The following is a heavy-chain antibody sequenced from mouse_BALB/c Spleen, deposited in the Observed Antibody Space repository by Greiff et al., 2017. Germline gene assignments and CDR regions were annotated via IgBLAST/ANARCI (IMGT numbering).Heavy chain of an antibody. CDR3: ARQEYYYGSSYGYYAMDY. J-gene: IGHJ4*01. D-gene: IGHD1-1*01. CDR2: ISSGGSYT. Sequence: EVQRVESGGDLVKPGGSLKLSCAASGFTFSSYGMSWVRQTPDKRLEWVATISSGGSYTYYPDSVKGRFTISRDNAKNTLYLQMSSLKSEDTAMYYCARQEYYYGSSYGYYAMDYWGQGTSVTVSS. CDR1: GFTFSSYG. V-gene: IGHV5-6*01.